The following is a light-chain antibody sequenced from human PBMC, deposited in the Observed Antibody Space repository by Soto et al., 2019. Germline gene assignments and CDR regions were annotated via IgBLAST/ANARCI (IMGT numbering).Light chain of an antibody. CDR2: GAS. J-gene: IGKJ5*01. V-gene: IGKV3-15*01. CDR3: QQYNNWPLSIT. Sequence: EIVMTQSPATLSVSPGERATLSCRASQSVSSNLAWYQQKPGQAPRLLIYGASTRATGIPARFSGSGSGTEFTLTISSLQSEDFAVYYCQQYNNWPLSITFGQGTRLEIE. CDR1: QSVSSN.